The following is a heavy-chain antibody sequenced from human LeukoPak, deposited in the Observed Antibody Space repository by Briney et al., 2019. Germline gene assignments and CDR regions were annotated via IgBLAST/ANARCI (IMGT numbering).Heavy chain of an antibody. D-gene: IGHD6-13*01. J-gene: IGHJ4*02. CDR2: IIPIFGTA. V-gene: IGHV1-69*05. CDR3: ARDQGIAAAGSPLFDY. CDR1: GGTFSSYA. Sequence: SVKVSCKASGGTFSSYAISWVRQAPGQGLEWMGRIIPIFGTANYAQKFQGRVTITTDESTSTAYMELSSLRSEDTAVCYCARDQGIAAAGSPLFDYWGQGTLVTVSS.